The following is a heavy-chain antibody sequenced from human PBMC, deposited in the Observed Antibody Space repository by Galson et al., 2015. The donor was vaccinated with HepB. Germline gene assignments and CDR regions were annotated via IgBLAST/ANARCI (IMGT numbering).Heavy chain of an antibody. CDR2: INPDSGGT. CDR3: ARDDVWSGSYAFDI. CDR1: GYTFTGYY. D-gene: IGHD3-3*01. Sequence: SVKVSCKASGYTFTGYYMQWVRQAPGQGLEWMGWINPDSGGTNYAQKFQGRVTMTRDTSITTVYMELSRLRSDDTAVYYCARDDVWSGSYAFDIWGQGTMVTVSS. V-gene: IGHV1-2*02. J-gene: IGHJ3*02.